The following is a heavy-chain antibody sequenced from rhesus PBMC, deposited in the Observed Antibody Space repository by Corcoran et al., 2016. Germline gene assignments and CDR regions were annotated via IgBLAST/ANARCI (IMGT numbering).Heavy chain of an antibody. CDR3: ARRNYGNSWDY. Sequence: QVQLQESGPAEGKHSETPSLPCAVSGGSISSGSWRGGTRQSPGKVLEWTGGIYDSGGSTGYNPSLKSRVTISIDTSKNQFSLKLSSVTAADTAVYYCARRNYGNSWDYWGQGVLVTVSS. D-gene: IGHD4-35*01. J-gene: IGHJ4*01. CDR1: GGSISSGSW. V-gene: IGHV4-93*02. CDR2: IYDSGGST.